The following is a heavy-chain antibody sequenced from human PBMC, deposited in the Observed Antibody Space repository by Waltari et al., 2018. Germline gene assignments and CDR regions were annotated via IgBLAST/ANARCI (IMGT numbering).Heavy chain of an antibody. CDR2: IIPIFGTA. D-gene: IGHD3-22*01. V-gene: IGHV1-69*14. CDR1: GGNFSSYA. CDR3: ARSFYYYDSSGYFPFDY. J-gene: IGHJ4*02. Sequence: QVQLVQSGAEVKKPGSSVKVSCKASGGNFSSYAISEVRQAPGQGLEWMGAIIPIFGTANYAQKFQGRVTITADKSTTTAYMELSSLRSEDTAVYYCARSFYYYDSSGYFPFDYWGQGTLVTVSS.